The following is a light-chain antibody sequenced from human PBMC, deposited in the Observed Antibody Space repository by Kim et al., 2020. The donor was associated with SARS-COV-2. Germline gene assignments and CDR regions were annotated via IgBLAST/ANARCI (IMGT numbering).Light chain of an antibody. Sequence: GQSITISCTGTSSDVGGYNYVSWYQQHPGKAPKLMIYDVGNRPSGVSNRFSGSKSGNTASLTISGLQAEDEADYYCSSYTSSSTWVFGGGTQLTVL. V-gene: IGLV2-14*03. CDR2: DVG. CDR3: SSYTSSSTWV. J-gene: IGLJ3*02. CDR1: SSDVGGYNY.